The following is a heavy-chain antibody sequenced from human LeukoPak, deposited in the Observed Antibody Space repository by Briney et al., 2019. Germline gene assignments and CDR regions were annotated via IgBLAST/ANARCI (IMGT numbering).Heavy chain of an antibody. Sequence: PSETLSLTCTVSGGSISSGSYYWSWIRQPAGKGLEWIGRIYTSGSTNYNPSLKSRVTISLDTSKSQFSLEVGSVTAADTAVYYCARGSRPLADWGQGTLVTVSS. V-gene: IGHV4-61*02. CDR2: IYTSGST. CDR3: ARGSRPLAD. CDR1: GGSISSGSYY. D-gene: IGHD6-6*01. J-gene: IGHJ4*02.